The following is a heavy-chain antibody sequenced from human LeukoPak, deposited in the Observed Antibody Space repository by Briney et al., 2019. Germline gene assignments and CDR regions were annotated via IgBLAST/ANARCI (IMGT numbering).Heavy chain of an antibody. CDR1: GGSISSGGYS. D-gene: IGHD3-9*01. CDR3: ARIQGDILTGYPDY. J-gene: IGHJ4*02. Sequence: SETLSLTCAVSGGSISSGGYSWSWIRQPPGKGLEWIGYIYHNGSTYYNPSLKSRVTISVDRSKNQFSLKLSSVTAADTAVYYCARIQGDILTGYPDYWGQGTLVTVSS. CDR2: IYHNGST. V-gene: IGHV4-30-2*01.